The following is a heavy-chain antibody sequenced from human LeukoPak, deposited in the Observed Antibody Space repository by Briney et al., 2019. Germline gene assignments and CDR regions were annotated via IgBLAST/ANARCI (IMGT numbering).Heavy chain of an antibody. Sequence: GASVKVSCTSSGYTFTSYGISWVRQAPGQGLEGMGWIGAYNGNTNYAQKLQGRVTMTTDTSTSTAYMELRSLRSDDTAVYYCARVRDGYIDYWGQGTLVTVSS. D-gene: IGHD5-24*01. J-gene: IGHJ4*02. CDR3: ARVRDGYIDY. V-gene: IGHV1-18*04. CDR1: GYTFTSYG. CDR2: IGAYNGNT.